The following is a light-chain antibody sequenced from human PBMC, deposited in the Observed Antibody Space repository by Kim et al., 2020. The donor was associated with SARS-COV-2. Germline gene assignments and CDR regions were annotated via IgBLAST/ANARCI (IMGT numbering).Light chain of an antibody. J-gene: IGKJ2*01. CDR3: QQYHDLPYT. V-gene: IGKV4-1*01. CDR2: WSS. Sequence: AACLGGRATINCKSSRSVSKKLVWYQQKPGQPPKLLIRWSSDRESGVPDRFSGSGSGTDFTLTISSLQAEDVAVYHCQQYHDLPYTFGQGTKLEI. CDR1: RSVSKK.